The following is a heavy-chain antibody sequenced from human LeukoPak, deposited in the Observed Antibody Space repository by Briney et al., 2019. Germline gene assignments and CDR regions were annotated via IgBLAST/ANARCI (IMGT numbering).Heavy chain of an antibody. CDR3: ARRRISYGGNDF. D-gene: IGHD4-23*01. CDR2: TIGGGDDT. V-gene: IGHV3-23*01. CDR1: GFTFSSYA. J-gene: IGHJ4*02. Sequence: PGGSLRLSCAASGFTFSSYAMSWVRQTPGKGLEWVSTTIGGGDDTYHADSVKGRFTISRDNSRNTLYLQMNSLRAEDTSVYYCARRRISYGGNDFWGQGTLVTVSS.